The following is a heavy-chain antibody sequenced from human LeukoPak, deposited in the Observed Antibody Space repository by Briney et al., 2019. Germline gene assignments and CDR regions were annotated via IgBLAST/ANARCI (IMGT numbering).Heavy chain of an antibody. Sequence: GRSLRLSCAASGFTFSSYAMHWVRQAPGKGLEWVAAISYDGSNKYYADSVKGRFTISRDNSKNTLYLQMNSLRAEDTAVYYCARVVWGIAAGASDYWGQGTLVTVSS. D-gene: IGHD6-25*01. CDR3: ARVVWGIAAGASDY. CDR1: GFTFSSYA. J-gene: IGHJ4*02. V-gene: IGHV3-30*04. CDR2: ISYDGSNK.